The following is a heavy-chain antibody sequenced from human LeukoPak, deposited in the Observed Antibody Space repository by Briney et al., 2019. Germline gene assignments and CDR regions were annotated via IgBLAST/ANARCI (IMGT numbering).Heavy chain of an antibody. D-gene: IGHD4-23*01. V-gene: IGHV4-34*01. Sequence: PSETLSLTCAVYGGSFSGYYWSWIRQPPGKGLEWIGEINHSGSTNYNPSLKSRVTISVDTSKNQFSLKLSSVTAADTAVYYCARGPGGGLVDYWGQGTLVTVSS. CDR3: ARGPGGGLVDY. CDR2: INHSGST. J-gene: IGHJ4*02. CDR1: GGSFSGYY.